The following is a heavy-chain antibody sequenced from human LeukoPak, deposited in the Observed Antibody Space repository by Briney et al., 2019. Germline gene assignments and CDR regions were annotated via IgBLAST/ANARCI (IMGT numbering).Heavy chain of an antibody. Sequence: KTGGSLRLSCAASGFTFSDSSMNWVRQGPGKGLEWLSYISPTSHTLYADSVKGRFTTSRDNAKNSLYLQMNGLRAEDTAVYYCARGQDMPRRLLMTGRMDYWGQGTLVTVSS. CDR3: ARGQDMPRRLLMTGRMDY. V-gene: IGHV3-69-1*01. J-gene: IGHJ4*02. CDR2: ISPTSHT. CDR1: GFTFSDSS. D-gene: IGHD2-2*01.